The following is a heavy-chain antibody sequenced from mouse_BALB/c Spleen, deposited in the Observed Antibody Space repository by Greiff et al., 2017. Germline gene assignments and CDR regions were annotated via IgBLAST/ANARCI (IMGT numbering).Heavy chain of an antibody. D-gene: IGHD2-1*01. Sequence: EVKLQQSGPELVKPGASVKISCKASGYTFTDYNMHWVKQSHGKSLEWIGYIYPYNGGTGYNQKFKSKATLTVDNSSSTAYMELRSLTSEDSAVYYCARNDGNFVEAMDYWGQGTSVTVSS. V-gene: IGHV1S29*02. J-gene: IGHJ4*01. CDR3: ARNDGNFVEAMDY. CDR1: GYTFTDYN. CDR2: IYPYNGGT.